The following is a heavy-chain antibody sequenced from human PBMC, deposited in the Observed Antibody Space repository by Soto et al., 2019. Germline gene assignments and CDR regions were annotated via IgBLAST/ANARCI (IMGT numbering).Heavy chain of an antibody. CDR3: TTVFEY. CDR2: IDGVGAGT. CDR1: GFTFTNYW. J-gene: IGHJ4*02. Sequence: EVQLVQSGGGSVQPGGSLRLSCAASGFTFTNYWMHWVRQVPGKGLVWVSRIDGVGAGTSYSDSVRGRFTISRDNAEKMLYLQMNSLRDEDTAVYYGTTVFEYCVQRTLVTVAS. V-gene: IGHV3-74*01.